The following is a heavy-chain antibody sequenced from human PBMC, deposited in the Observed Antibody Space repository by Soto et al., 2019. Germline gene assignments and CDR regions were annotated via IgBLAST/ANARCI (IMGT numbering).Heavy chain of an antibody. CDR2: IYYSGSA. CDR1: GGSISSSRSY. D-gene: IGHD1-20*01. V-gene: IGHV4-39*01. Sequence: PSETLSLTCSVSGGSISSSRSYWGWIRQPPGRGLEWIGNIYYSGSAYYNPSLRSRVTLSVDTSERHFSLKLSSVTAADTAVYYCARLSRYNWNSPEWTDYCGQGTLVTGSS. J-gene: IGHJ4*02. CDR3: ARLSRYNWNSPEWTDY.